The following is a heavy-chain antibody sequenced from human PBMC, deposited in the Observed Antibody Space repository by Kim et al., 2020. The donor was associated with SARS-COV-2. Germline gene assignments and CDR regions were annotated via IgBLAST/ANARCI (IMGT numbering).Heavy chain of an antibody. J-gene: IGHJ3*02. CDR2: INHRGST. V-gene: IGHV4-34*01. CDR3: ARELSTGDDAYDM. Sequence: GSLSLTCAAYGGSFSSYYWTWIRQPPGKGLEWIGEINHRGSTNYNPSLKSRVTISVDRSKNQFSLKLSSVTAADTAMYYCARELSTGDDAYDMWGQGT. D-gene: IGHD7-27*01. CDR1: GGSFSSYY.